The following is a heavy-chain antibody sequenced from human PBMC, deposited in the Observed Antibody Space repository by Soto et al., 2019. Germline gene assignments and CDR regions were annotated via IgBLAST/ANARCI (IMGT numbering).Heavy chain of an antibody. Sequence: EVQLLESGGGLVQPGGSLRLSCAASGFTFSSYAMSWVRQAPGKGLEWVSAISGSGGSTYYADSVKGRFTISRDNSKNTLYLQMNSLRAEDTAVYYCAKDPPSGFWSGYKMGPLDYWGQGTLVTVSS. CDR3: AKDPPSGFWSGYKMGPLDY. CDR1: GFTFSSYA. V-gene: IGHV3-23*01. J-gene: IGHJ4*02. D-gene: IGHD3-3*01. CDR2: ISGSGGST.